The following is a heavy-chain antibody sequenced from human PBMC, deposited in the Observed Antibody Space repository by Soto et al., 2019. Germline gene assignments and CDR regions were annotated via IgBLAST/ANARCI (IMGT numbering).Heavy chain of an antibody. V-gene: IGHV4-59*01. D-gene: IGHD4-17*01. Sequence: HVQLQESGPGQVKPWETLSLTCSVSGGSISGFPWIWIRQPPGKGLEWVGPIYHTGRTNYNPSLKSRLTISLDMSRNQFSLQLTSVTAADTALYYCARVSNEYGGNGAFDYWGLGTLVTVSS. CDR3: ARVSNEYGGNGAFDY. CDR2: IYHTGRT. J-gene: IGHJ4*02. CDR1: GGSISGFP.